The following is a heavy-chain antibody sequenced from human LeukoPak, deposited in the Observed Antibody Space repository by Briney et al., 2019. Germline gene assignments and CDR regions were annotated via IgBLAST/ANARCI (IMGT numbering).Heavy chain of an antibody. D-gene: IGHD2-15*01. Sequence: GGSLRLSCAASGFTFSDYYMSWMRQAPGKGLEWVSYISSSGSTIYYADSVKGRFTISRDNAKNSLYLQMNSLRAEDTAVYYCARVHTIRYCSGGSCLSYFQHWGQGTLVTVSS. J-gene: IGHJ1*01. CDR1: GFTFSDYY. V-gene: IGHV3-11*01. CDR2: ISSSGSTI. CDR3: ARVHTIRYCSGGSCLSYFQH.